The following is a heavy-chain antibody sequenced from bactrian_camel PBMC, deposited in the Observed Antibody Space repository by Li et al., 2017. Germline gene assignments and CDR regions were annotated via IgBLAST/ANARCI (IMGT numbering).Heavy chain of an antibody. Sequence: HVQLVESGGGSVQAGGSLRLSCVAFGYTFSSHCMGWFRQAPGREREGVASIYTGDGTTYYASSVKGRFTISQDNAKNTLYLQMNSLKPEDTAMYYCAADEMGCIENVYRGQGTQVTVS. D-gene: IGHD1*01. J-gene: IGHJ4*01. V-gene: IGHV3S1*01. CDR3: AADEMGCIENVY. CDR1: GYTFSSHC. CDR2: IYTGDGTT.